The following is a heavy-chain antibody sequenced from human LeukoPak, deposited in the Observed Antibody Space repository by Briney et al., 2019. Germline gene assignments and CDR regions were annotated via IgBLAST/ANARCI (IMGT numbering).Heavy chain of an antibody. CDR1: GGSISSSNW. V-gene: IGHV4-4*02. D-gene: IGHD6-6*01. Sequence: PSGTLSLTCAVSGGSISSSNWWSWVRQPPGKGLEWTGEIYHSGSTNYNPSLKSRVTISVDTSKNQFSLKLSSVTAADTAVYYCASSIAAPYLVDWGQGTLVTVSS. J-gene: IGHJ4*02. CDR3: ASSIAAPYLVD. CDR2: IYHSGST.